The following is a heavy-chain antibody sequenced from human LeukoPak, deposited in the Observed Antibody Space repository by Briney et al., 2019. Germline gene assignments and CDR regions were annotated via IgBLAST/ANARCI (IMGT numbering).Heavy chain of an antibody. J-gene: IGHJ6*03. V-gene: IGHV3-74*01. CDR2: INSDGSST. CDR3: EGILTGPDYYYMDV. Sequence: GGSLRLSCAASGFTFSSYWMHWVRQAPGKGLVWVSRINSDGSSTSYADSVKGRFTISRDNAKNTLYLQMNSLRAEDTAVYYCEGILTGPDYYYMDVWGKRTTVTVSS. CDR1: GFTFSSYW. D-gene: IGHD3-9*01.